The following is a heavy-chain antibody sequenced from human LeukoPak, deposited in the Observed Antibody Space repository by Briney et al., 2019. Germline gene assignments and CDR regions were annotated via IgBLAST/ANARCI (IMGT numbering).Heavy chain of an antibody. Sequence: GASVKVSCKASGYTFTSYYMHWVRQAPGQGLEWMGGIIPIFGTANYAQKFQGRVTITADESTSTAYMELSSLRSEDTAVYYCARDRGYYGSGSYYVPYYFDYWGQGTLVTVSS. CDR1: GYTFTSYY. D-gene: IGHD3-10*01. J-gene: IGHJ4*02. V-gene: IGHV1-69*13. CDR3: ARDRGYYGSGSYYVPYYFDY. CDR2: IIPIFGTA.